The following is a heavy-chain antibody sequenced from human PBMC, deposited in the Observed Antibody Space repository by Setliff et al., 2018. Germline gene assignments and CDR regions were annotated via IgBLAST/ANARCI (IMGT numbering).Heavy chain of an antibody. CDR1: GDSISSRRSY. V-gene: IGHV4-61*09. CDR3: ARAPGRNIRGDY. CDR2: IYTSWST. Sequence: SETLSLTCTVSGDSISSRRSYWGWFRQPAGKELEWIGQIYTSWSTNYNPSLKSRVTISLDTSKNQFSLKLKSVTAADTAVYYCARAPGRNIRGDYWGQGALVTVSS. D-gene: IGHD3-10*01. J-gene: IGHJ4*02.